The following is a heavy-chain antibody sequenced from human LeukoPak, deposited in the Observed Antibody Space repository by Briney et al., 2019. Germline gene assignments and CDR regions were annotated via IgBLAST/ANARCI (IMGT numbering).Heavy chain of an antibody. V-gene: IGHV1-69*04. D-gene: IGHD3-3*01. CDR2: IIPILGIA. J-gene: IGHJ6*02. CDR1: GGTFSSYA. Sequence: ASVKVSCKASGGTFSSYAISWVRQAPGQGLEWMGRIIPILGIANYAQKFQGRVTITADKSTSTAYMELSSLRSKDTAVYYCARGDFWSGSYGMDVWGQGTTVTVSS. CDR3: ARGDFWSGSYGMDV.